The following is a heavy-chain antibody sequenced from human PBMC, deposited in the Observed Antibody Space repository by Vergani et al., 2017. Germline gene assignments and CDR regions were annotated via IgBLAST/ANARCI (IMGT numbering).Heavy chain of an antibody. J-gene: IGHJ4*02. CDR2: IYSGGST. D-gene: IGHD3-22*01. V-gene: IGHV3-66*01. CDR3: ARDRNYYDSSGYIGYFDY. Sequence: EVQLVESGGGLVQPGGSLRLSCAASGFTVSSNYMSWVRQAPGKGLEWVSVIYSGGSTYYADSVKGRFTISRDNSKNTLYLQMNSLRAEDTAVYYCARDRNYYDSSGYIGYFDYWGQGTLVTVSS. CDR1: GFTVSSNY.